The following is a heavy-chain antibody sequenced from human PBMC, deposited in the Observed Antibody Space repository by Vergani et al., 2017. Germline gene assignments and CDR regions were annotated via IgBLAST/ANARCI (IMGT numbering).Heavy chain of an antibody. CDR1: GYTFTGYY. V-gene: IGHV1-2*02. CDR2: INPNSGGT. J-gene: IGHJ5*02. D-gene: IGHD2-2*01. Sequence: QVQLVQSGAEVKKPGASVKVSCKASGYTFTGYYMHWVRQAPGQGLEWMGWINPNSGGTNYAQKFQGRVTMTRDTSISTAYMELRRLRSDDTAVYYCARDLWGVSSTSEERYNWFDPWGQGTLVTVSS. CDR3: ARDLWGVSSTSEERYNWFDP.